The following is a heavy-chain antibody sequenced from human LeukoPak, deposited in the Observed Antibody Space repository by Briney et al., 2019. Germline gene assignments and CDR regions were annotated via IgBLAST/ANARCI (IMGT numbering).Heavy chain of an antibody. CDR1: GIIFSNYW. CDR3: ARGGGYSYGSFDY. D-gene: IGHD5-18*01. J-gene: IGHJ4*02. CDR2: INRDGSST. V-gene: IGHV3-74*01. Sequence: GGSLRLSCAASGIIFSNYWMHWVRQAPGEGLVWVSRINRDGSSTSYADSVKGRFTIPRDNAKNTLYLQMNSLRAEDTAVYYCARGGGYSYGSFDYWGRGTLVTVSS.